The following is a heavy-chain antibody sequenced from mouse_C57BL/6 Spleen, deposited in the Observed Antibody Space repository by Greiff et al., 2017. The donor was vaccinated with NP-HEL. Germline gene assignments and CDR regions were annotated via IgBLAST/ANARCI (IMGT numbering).Heavy chain of an antibody. V-gene: IGHV1-69*01. CDR3: AKKGNFGGYAMDY. Sequence: QVQLQQPGAELVMPGASVKLTCKASGYTFTSYWMHWVKQRPGQGLEWIGEIDPSDSYTNYNQKFKGKSTLTVDKSSSTAYMQLSSLTSEDSAVYYCAKKGNFGGYAMDYWGQGTSVTVSS. J-gene: IGHJ4*01. CDR2: IDPSDSYT. CDR1: GYTFTSYW. D-gene: IGHD2-1*01.